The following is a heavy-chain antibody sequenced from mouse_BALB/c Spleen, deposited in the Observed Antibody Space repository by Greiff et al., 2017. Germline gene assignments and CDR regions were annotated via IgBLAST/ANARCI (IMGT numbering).Heavy chain of an antibody. CDR1: GFTFSSYA. D-gene: IGHD1-1*01. CDR3: ARGGDYYGSSWDY. J-gene: IGHJ2*01. CDR2: ISSGGST. V-gene: IGHV5-6-5*01. Sequence: EVQVVESGGGLVKPGGSLKLSCAASGFTFSSYAMSWVRQTPEKRLEWVASISSGGSTYYPDSVKGRFTISRDNARNILYMQMSSLRSEDTAMYYCARGGDYYGSSWDYGGQGTTLTVAS.